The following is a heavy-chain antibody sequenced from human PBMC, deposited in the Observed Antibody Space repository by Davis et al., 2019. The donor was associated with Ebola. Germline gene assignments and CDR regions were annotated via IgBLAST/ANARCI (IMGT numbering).Heavy chain of an antibody. D-gene: IGHD5-12*01. CDR1: GYRFTSYW. V-gene: IGHV5-51*01. J-gene: IGHJ4*02. Sequence: GESLKTPCRGSGYRFTSYWIDWVRQMPGKGPEWTGIIYSGDSDIRYSPSFQGQVPISADKSISTAYLQWSSLKASDTAMYYCARRGGYAYSLVDYWGQGTLVTVSS. CDR2: IYSGDSDI. CDR3: ARRGGYAYSLVDY.